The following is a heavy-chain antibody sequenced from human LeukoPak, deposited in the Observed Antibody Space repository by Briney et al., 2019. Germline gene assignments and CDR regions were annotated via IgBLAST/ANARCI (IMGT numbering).Heavy chain of an antibody. CDR1: GFTFSSYE. D-gene: IGHD1-7*01. J-gene: IGHJ4*02. CDR3: ARELSGTTSYYFDY. Sequence: GGSLRLSCASSGFTFSSYEMNWVRQAPGKGLEWVSYISTSGNTSYYEDSVKGRFIISSDNAKNSLYLKMNRLRVEATAVYYCARELSGTTSYYFDYWGQGTLVTVPS. CDR2: ISTSGNTS. V-gene: IGHV3-48*03.